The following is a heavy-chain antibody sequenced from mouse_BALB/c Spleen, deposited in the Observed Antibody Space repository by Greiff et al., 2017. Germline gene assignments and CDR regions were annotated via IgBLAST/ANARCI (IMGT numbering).Heavy chain of an antibody. CDR3: ARFQFFDV. V-gene: IGHV5-9*03. J-gene: IGHJ1*01. CDR1: GFTFSSYT. Sequence: DVMLVESGGGLVKPGGSLKLSCAASGFTFSSYTMSWVRQTPEKRLEWVATISSGGGNTYYPDSVKGRFTISRDNAKNNLYLQMSSLRSEDTALYYCARFQFFDVWGAGTTVTVSS. CDR2: ISSGGGNT.